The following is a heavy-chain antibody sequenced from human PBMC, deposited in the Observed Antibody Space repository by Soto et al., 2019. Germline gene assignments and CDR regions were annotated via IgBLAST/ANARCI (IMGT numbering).Heavy chain of an antibody. CDR1: GYRFTNSW. V-gene: IGHV5-10-1*01. J-gene: IGHJ4*02. Sequence: GASLKISCKGSGYRFTNSWITWVRQMPGKGLEWMGRIDPSDSYTNYSPSFQGHVTISVDKSISTAYLQWSSLKASDTAIYYCARLGYGYYFDYWGQGTLVTVSS. CDR2: IDPSDSYT. CDR3: ARLGYGYYFDY. D-gene: IGHD1-1*01.